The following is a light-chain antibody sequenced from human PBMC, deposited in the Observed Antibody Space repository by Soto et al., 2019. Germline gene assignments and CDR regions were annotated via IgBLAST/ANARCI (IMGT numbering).Light chain of an antibody. CDR3: AAWDDSLNGVV. CDR2: GND. Sequence: QSVLTQPPSASRTPGQRVTISCSGSSSNIGGNIVNWYQQLPRTAPKLLIFGNDQRPSWVPDRFSGSKSGTSASLAISGLQSEDEANYYCAAWDDSLNGVVFGGGTKVTVL. CDR1: SSNIGGNI. V-gene: IGLV1-44*01. J-gene: IGLJ2*01.